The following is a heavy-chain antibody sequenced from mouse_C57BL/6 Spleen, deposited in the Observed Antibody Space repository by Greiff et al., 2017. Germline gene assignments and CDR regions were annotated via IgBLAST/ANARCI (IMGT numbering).Heavy chain of an antibody. CDR1: GYTFTSYW. CDR2: IDPSDSYT. CDR3: ARRGNSRDYFDY. D-gene: IGHD2-1*01. J-gene: IGHJ2*01. V-gene: IGHV1-59*01. Sequence: QVQLKQPGAELVRPGTSVKLSCKASGYTFTSYWMHWVKQRPGQGLEWIGVIDPSDSYTNYNQKFKGKATLTVDTSSSTAYMQLSSLTSEDSAVYYCARRGNSRDYFDYWGQGTTLTVSS.